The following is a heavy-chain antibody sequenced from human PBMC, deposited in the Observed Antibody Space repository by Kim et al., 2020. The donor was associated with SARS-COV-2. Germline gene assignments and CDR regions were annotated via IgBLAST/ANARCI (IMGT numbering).Heavy chain of an antibody. CDR1: GFTFNDYY. CDR2: ISGSGSDI. Sequence: GGSLRLSCAASGFTFNDYYMSWVRQAPGKGLEWISYISGSGSDIYHADSVKGRFTISRDNAKKLLYLQMNSLRAEDTAMYYCARDMTYWGQGTLVTVSS. D-gene: IGHD3-16*01. CDR3: ARDMTY. J-gene: IGHJ4*02. V-gene: IGHV3-11*04.